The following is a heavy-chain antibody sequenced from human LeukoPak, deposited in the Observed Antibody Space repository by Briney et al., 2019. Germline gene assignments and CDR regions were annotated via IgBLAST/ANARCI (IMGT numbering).Heavy chain of an antibody. CDR2: IIPIFGTA. Sequence: SVKVSCKASGGTFSSYAISWVRQAPGQGLEWMGGIIPIFGTANYAQKFQGRVTITADESTSTAYMELSSLRAEDTAVYYCAGPGGTGTTKYYYGMDVWGQGTTVTVSS. D-gene: IGHD1-7*01. J-gene: IGHJ6*02. CDR3: AGPGGTGTTKYYYGMDV. V-gene: IGHV1-69*01. CDR1: GGTFSSYA.